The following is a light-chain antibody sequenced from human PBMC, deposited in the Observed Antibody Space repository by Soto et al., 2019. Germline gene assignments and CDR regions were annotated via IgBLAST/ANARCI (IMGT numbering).Light chain of an antibody. J-gene: IGKJ2*01. CDR2: ASS. CDR1: QGIRND. Sequence: DIQMTQSPSSLSASVGDRVTITCRASQGIRNDLDWYQQKPGKAPKRLIYASSSLQSGVPSRFSGSGSGTEFTLTISSLKPEDFATYYCLQHNNYPYTFGQGTKLEIK. V-gene: IGKV1-17*01. CDR3: LQHNNYPYT.